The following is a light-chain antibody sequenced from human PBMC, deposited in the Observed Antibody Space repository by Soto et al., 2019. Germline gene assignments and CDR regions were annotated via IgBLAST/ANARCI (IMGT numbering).Light chain of an antibody. J-gene: IGKJ2*01. CDR3: QQSYSTPPT. V-gene: IGKV1-39*01. CDR1: QSISSY. Sequence: DIQMTQSPSSLSASVGDRVTITCRASQSISSYLNLYQQKPGKAPNLLIYAASSLQSVVPSRFSGSGSGTDFTLTISSLQPEDFATYYCQQSYSTPPTFGQGTKLEIK. CDR2: AAS.